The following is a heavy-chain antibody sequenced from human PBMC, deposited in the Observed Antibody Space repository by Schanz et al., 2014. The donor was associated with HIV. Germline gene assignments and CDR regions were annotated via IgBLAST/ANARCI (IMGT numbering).Heavy chain of an antibody. CDR1: GGPFNIHY. CDR3: ARVSPYYDFSSGYYTVGWFDP. Sequence: QVQLQQWGAGLLKPSETLSLICAVYGGPFNIHYWSWLRQLPGKGLEWIGYMYYSGSSKNNPSLKSRVTISVDTSKNQFSLNLGSVTAADTAVYYCARVSPYYDFSSGYYTVGWFDPWGRGTLVTVSS. D-gene: IGHD3-3*01. V-gene: IGHV4-34*11. CDR2: MYYSGSS. J-gene: IGHJ5*02.